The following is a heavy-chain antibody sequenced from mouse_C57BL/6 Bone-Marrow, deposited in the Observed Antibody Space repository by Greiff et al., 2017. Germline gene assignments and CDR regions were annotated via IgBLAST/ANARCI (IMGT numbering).Heavy chain of an antibody. V-gene: IGHV5-6*01. D-gene: IGHD2-4*01. CDR3: ARDDYDGYFDV. Sequence: EVQGVESGGDLVKPGGSLKLSCAASGFTFSSYGMSWVRPTPDKRLEWVATISSGGSYTYYPDSVKGRFTISRDNAKNTLYLQMSSLKSEDTAMYYCARDDYDGYFDVWGTGTTVTVSS. CDR1: GFTFSSYG. J-gene: IGHJ1*03. CDR2: ISSGGSYT.